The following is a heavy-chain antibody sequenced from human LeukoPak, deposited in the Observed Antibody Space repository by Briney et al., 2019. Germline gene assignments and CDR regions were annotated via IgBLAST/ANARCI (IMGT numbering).Heavy chain of an antibody. V-gene: IGHV1-8*01. J-gene: IGHJ6*03. CDR1: GYTFISYD. D-gene: IGHD2-2*01. CDR2: MNPKSGNT. Sequence: ASVKVSCKASGYTFISYDIVWLRQATGQGLEWMGYMNPKSGNTDYVQNFQGRVTMTRDTSIPTAYMELSGLRSEDTAVYYCARKIASTRLGVRYYYMDVWGEGTTVTISS. CDR3: ARKIASTRLGVRYYYMDV.